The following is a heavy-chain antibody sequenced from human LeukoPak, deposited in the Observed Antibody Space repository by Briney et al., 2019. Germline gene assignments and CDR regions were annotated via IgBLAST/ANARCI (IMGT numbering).Heavy chain of an antibody. CDR1: GGSISSYY. D-gene: IGHD6-19*01. CDR2: TYTSGST. J-gene: IGHJ3*02. Sequence: SETLSLTCTVSGGSISSYYWSWVRQPAGKGLEWIGRTYTSGSTNYNPSLESRVTMSVDTSKNQFSLKLSSVTAADTAVYYCARDLGSGWYSDAFDIWGQGTMVTVSS. CDR3: ARDLGSGWYSDAFDI. V-gene: IGHV4-4*07.